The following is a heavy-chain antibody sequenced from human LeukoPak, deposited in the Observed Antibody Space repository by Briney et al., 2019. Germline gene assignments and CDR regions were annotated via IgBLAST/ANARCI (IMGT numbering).Heavy chain of an antibody. CDR3: ARESRRRYCSSTSCFSYWFDP. Sequence: GSLRLSCAASGFTFSDYYLSWIRQPPGKGLEWIGEINHSGSTNYNPSLKSRVTISVDTSKNQFSLKLSSVTAADTAVYYCARESRRRYCSSTSCFSYWFDPWGQGTLVTVSS. V-gene: IGHV4-34*01. CDR2: INHSGST. CDR1: GFTFSDYY. D-gene: IGHD2-2*01. J-gene: IGHJ5*02.